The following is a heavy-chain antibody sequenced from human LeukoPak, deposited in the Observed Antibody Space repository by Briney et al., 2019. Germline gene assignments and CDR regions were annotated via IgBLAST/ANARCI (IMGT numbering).Heavy chain of an antibody. CDR2: ISYDGSNK. D-gene: IGHD3-3*01. J-gene: IGHJ4*02. CDR3: AKEERITIFGVVIAVGRYSDY. CDR1: GFTFSSYG. V-gene: IGHV3-30*18. Sequence: GGSLRLSCAASGFTFSSYGMHWVRQAPGKGLEWVAVISYDGSNKYYADSVKGRFTISRDNSKNTLYLQMNSLRAEDTAVYYCAKEERITIFGVVIAVGRYSDYWGQGTLVTVSS.